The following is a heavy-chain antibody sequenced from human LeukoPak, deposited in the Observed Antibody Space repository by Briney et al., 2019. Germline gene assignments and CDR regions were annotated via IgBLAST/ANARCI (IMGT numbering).Heavy chain of an antibody. V-gene: IGHV1-69*13. CDR1: GGTFSSYA. Sequence: GASVKVSCKASGGTFSSYAISWVRQAPGQGLEWMGGIIPIFGTANYAQKFQGRVTITADESTSTAYMELSSLRSEDTAVYYCARDHPLIAAAGIRAFDIWGQGTMVTVSS. CDR3: ARDHPLIAAAGIRAFDI. J-gene: IGHJ3*02. CDR2: IIPIFGTA. D-gene: IGHD6-13*01.